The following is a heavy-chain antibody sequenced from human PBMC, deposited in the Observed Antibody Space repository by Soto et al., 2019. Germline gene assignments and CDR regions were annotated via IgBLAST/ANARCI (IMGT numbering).Heavy chain of an antibody. Sequence: SETLSLTCAASGGSISSGGYSWSWIRQPPGKGLEWIGYIYHSGSTYYNPSLKSRVTISVDTSKNQFSLKLSSVTAADTAVYYCARIADYYDSSGPNAYANWFDPWGQGTLVTVSS. CDR2: IYHSGST. CDR3: ARIADYYDSSGPNAYANWFDP. CDR1: GGSISSGGYS. V-gene: IGHV4-30-2*05. J-gene: IGHJ5*02. D-gene: IGHD3-22*01.